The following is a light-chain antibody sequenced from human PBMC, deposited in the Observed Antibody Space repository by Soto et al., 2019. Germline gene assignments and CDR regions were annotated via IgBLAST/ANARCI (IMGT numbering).Light chain of an antibody. CDR1: QSVSSY. CDR3: QHRSNWPPYT. Sequence: EIVLTQSPDTLSLSPGERATLSCRASQSVSSYLAWYQQKPGQAPRLLIYDASNRATGIPARFSGSGSGTDFTLNISSLAPEDFAVYYCQHRSNWPPYTFGQGTKLEIK. V-gene: IGKV3-11*01. CDR2: DAS. J-gene: IGKJ2*01.